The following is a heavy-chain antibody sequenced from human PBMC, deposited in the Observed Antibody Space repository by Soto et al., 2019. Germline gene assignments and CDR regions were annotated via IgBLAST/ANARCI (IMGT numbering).Heavy chain of an antibody. V-gene: IGHV3-23*01. CDR3: VREASSWYSRGSLAF. CDR2: ISGSGGSA. D-gene: IGHD6-13*01. Sequence: GKGLEWVSVISGSGGSASYADPVQGRFTISRDNSNNTLYLQMNSLRAEDTAIYFCVREASSWYSRGSLAFWGRGTMVTGSS. J-gene: IGHJ3*01.